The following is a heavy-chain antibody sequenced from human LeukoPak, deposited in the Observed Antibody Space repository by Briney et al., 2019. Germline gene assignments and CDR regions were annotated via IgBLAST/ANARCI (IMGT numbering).Heavy chain of an antibody. Sequence: GGSLRLSCAASGFTFSSYGMHWVRQAPGKGLEWVAVIWYDGSNKYYADSVKGRFTISRDNSKNTLYLQMNSLRAEDTAVYYCARWPREYSSSNYYYYYGMDVWGQGTTVTVSS. V-gene: IGHV3-33*01. CDR3: ARWPREYSSSNYYYYYGMDV. CDR2: IWYDGSNK. CDR1: GFTFSSYG. D-gene: IGHD6-6*01. J-gene: IGHJ6*02.